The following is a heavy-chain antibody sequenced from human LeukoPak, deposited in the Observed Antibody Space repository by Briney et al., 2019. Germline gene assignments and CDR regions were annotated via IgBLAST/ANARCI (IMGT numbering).Heavy chain of an antibody. CDR3: ARVSSTSYYFDY. CDR1: AFTFSSYW. V-gene: IGHV3-7*04. D-gene: IGHD6-6*01. J-gene: IGHJ4*02. CDR2: IKLDGSEK. Sequence: GRSLRLSCAASAFTFSSYWMSWVRQAPGKGLEWVTNIKLDGSEKYYVGSVKGRFTISRDQAKNSLYLQMNSLRAEDTAVYYCARVSSTSYYFDYWGQGTLVTVSS.